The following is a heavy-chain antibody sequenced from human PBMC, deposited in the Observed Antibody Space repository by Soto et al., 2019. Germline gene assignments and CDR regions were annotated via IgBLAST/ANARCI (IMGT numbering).Heavy chain of an antibody. Sequence: QLQVQESGPGLVNPSETLYLTCSVTGGSIRSSSYYWGWIRQPPGKGLEWIGSVYYSGRTYYKTSLKSRVTISLDTSKNQFSLKVNSVTAADTAVYYCAIEHLYGDYFYWGQGTLVTVSS. CDR3: AIEHLYGDYFY. CDR1: GGSIRSSSYY. J-gene: IGHJ4*02. CDR2: VYYSGRT. D-gene: IGHD4-17*01. V-gene: IGHV4-39*01.